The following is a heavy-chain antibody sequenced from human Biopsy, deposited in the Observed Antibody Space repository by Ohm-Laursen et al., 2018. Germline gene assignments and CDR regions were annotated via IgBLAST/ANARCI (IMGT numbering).Heavy chain of an antibody. Sequence: GSLRLSCAASGFTFYDYAMHWVRQAPGKGLEWVSRFNSDGTDTTYADSVKGRFTISRDNAKNTLYLQMNSLRVEDTAVYYCAKAGRGYIDYWGQGTLVIVSS. CDR2: FNSDGTDT. V-gene: IGHV3-74*01. CDR3: AKAGRGYIDY. D-gene: IGHD5-18*01. J-gene: IGHJ4*02. CDR1: GFTFYDYA.